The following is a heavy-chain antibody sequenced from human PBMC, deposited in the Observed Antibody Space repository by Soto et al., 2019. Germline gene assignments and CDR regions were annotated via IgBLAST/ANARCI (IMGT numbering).Heavy chain of an antibody. CDR2: YGGSGGST. D-gene: IGHD3-16*01. Sequence: DVQLLESGGGLAQRGGSLRLSCAASGFSFNPYGMTWVRQAPGKGLEWVSYGGSGGSTYYADSVKGRFTISRDNSKNTLYLQMNSLRAEDTAVYYCVKFRGRAYHYYYMDVWGNGTTVTVSS. CDR3: VKFRGRAYHYYYMDV. J-gene: IGHJ6*03. V-gene: IGHV3-23*01. CDR1: GFSFNPYG.